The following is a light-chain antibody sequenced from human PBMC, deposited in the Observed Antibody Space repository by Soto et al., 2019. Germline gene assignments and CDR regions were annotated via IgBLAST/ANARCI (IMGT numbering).Light chain of an antibody. V-gene: IGKV1-9*01. CDR1: QGISSY. J-gene: IGKJ3*01. Sequence: DIQLTQSPSFLSASVGDRVTITCRASQGISSYLAWYQQKPEKAPKLLIYAASTLQSGVPSRFSGSGSGTEFTLTISSLQPEDFGTYYCQQLNTYPPFSVGPGTKVDIK. CDR2: AAS. CDR3: QQLNTYPPFS.